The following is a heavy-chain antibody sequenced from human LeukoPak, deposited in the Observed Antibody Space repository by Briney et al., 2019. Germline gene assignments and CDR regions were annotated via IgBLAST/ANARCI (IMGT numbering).Heavy chain of an antibody. J-gene: IGHJ5*02. CDR2: INHSGGT. D-gene: IGHD2-15*01. Sequence: SETLSFTCAVYGASFSGYYWSWIRHPPRKRLQWIGEINHSGGTNYNPSLKSRVTISVDTSKNQFSLKLSSVTAADTAVYYCARDFHLGYCSGGSCYGGWFDPWGQGTLVTVSS. CDR3: ARDFHLGYCSGGSCYGGWFDP. CDR1: GASFSGYY. V-gene: IGHV4-34*01.